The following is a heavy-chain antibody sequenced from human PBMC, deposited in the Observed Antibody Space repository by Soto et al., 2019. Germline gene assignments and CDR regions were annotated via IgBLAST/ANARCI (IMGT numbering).Heavy chain of an antibody. CDR2: ISYDGATQ. CDR3: ATKARVTNYLYYGMHV. D-gene: IGHD2-21*02. J-gene: IGHJ6*02. V-gene: IGHV3-30*03. CDR1: GLTFNTSG. Sequence: QVQLVESGGGVDQPGASLRLSCEVSGLTFNTSGMHWVRQAPGKGLEWLAVISYDGATQYYGDTVKGRFTISRDNSKNTLFLHMGRLSAEDTAMYYCATKARVTNYLYYGMHVWGLGTTVTVSS.